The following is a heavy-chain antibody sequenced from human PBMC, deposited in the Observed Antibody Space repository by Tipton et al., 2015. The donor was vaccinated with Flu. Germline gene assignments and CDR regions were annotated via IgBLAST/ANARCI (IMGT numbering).Heavy chain of an antibody. Sequence: QMQLVQSGAEVKKPGSSVKVSCKASGGTFSSYAISWVRQAPGQGLERMGRIIPILGIANYAQKFQGRVTITADKSTSTAYMELSSLRSEDTAVYYCARDLTSENSSGYYYGVVGAFDIWGQGTMVTVSS. V-gene: IGHV1-69*09. J-gene: IGHJ3*02. CDR2: IIPILGIA. D-gene: IGHD3-22*01. CDR1: GGTFSSYA. CDR3: ARDLTSENSSGYYYGVVGAFDI.